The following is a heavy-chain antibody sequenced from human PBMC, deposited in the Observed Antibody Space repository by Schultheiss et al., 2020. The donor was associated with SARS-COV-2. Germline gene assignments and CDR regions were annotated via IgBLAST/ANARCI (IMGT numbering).Heavy chain of an antibody. CDR1: GFTFSSYA. CDR2: ISWNSGSI. J-gene: IGHJ4*02. D-gene: IGHD4/OR15-4a*01. Sequence: GGSLRLSCAASGFTFSSYAMSWVRQAPGKGLEWVSGISWNSGSIGYADSVKGRFTISRDNAKNSLYLQMNSLRAEDTAVYYCARDGALYYFDYWGQGTLVTVSS. CDR3: ARDGALYYFDY. V-gene: IGHV3-9*01.